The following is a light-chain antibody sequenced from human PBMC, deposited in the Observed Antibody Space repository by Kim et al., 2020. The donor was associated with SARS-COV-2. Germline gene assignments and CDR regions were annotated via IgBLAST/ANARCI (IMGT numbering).Light chain of an antibody. CDR1: SLSSYY. CDR2: GKD. V-gene: IGLV3-19*01. CDR3: SSRDSSGNHVI. J-gene: IGLJ2*01. Sequence: ALGQTVRITCRGASLSSYYASWDQQKPGQAPVLVMYGKDNRPSGIPDRFSASDSGTTASLTIIGAQAEDEADYYCSSRDSSGNHVIFGGGTQLTVL.